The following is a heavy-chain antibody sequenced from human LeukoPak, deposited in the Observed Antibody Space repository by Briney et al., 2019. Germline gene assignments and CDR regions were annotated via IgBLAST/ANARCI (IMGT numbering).Heavy chain of an antibody. D-gene: IGHD6-19*01. CDR1: GFTFSSYA. V-gene: IGHV3-23*01. Sequence: GGSLRLSCAASGFTFSSYAMSWVRQAPGKGLEWVSAISGGGGSTYYADSVKGRCTISKDNSKNTLYVQMNSLRAEDTAVYYCARAHDSSGWYSFDYWGQGTLVTVSS. CDR2: ISGGGGST. CDR3: ARAHDSSGWYSFDY. J-gene: IGHJ4*02.